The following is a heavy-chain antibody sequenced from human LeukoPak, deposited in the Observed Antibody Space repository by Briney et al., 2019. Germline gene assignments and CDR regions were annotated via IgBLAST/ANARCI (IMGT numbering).Heavy chain of an antibody. CDR1: GGSISSHY. CDR2: IYYSGST. J-gene: IGHJ6*02. Sequence: SETLSLTCTVSGGSISSHYWSWIRQPPGKGLEWIGYIYYSGSTNYNPSLKSRVTISVDTSKNQFSLKLSSVTAADTAVYYCAKEDGSGSPRWYYYYYGMDVWGQGTTVTVYS. V-gene: IGHV4-59*11. CDR3: AKEDGSGSPRWYYYYYGMDV. D-gene: IGHD3-10*01.